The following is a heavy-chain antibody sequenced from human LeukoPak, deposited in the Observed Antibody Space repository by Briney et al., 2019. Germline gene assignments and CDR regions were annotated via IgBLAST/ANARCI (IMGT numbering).Heavy chain of an antibody. CDR1: GFTFNGYW. J-gene: IGHJ6*03. V-gene: IGHV3-7*03. CDR2: IKQDGSEK. Sequence: GGSLRLSCAASGFTFNGYWMSWVRQAPGKGLEWVANIKQDGSEKYYVDSVRGRLTISRDNAENSLYLQMNSLRAEDTAVYYCAKARGSSFSYYYYMDVWGKGTTVTVSS. D-gene: IGHD6-6*01. CDR3: AKARGSSFSYYYYMDV.